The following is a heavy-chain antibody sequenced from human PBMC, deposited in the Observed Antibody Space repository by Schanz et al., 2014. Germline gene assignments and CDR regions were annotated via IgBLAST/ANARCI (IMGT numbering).Heavy chain of an antibody. CDR3: AKSQGSSFDS. J-gene: IGHJ4*02. CDR1: GFIFGSSV. CDR2: IYIGGNT. V-gene: IGHV3-66*01. Sequence: EVQLLESGGGLIQPGGSLRLSCAASGFIFGSSVMAWVRQAPGKGLEWVSFIYIGGNTYYADSVKGRFTISRDNSKNTVYIQMNSLRAEDTAVYYCAKSQGSSFDSWGQGTLVTDSS. D-gene: IGHD6-13*01.